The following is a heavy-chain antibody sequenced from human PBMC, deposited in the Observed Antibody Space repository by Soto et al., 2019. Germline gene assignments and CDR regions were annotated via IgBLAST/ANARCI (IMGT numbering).Heavy chain of an antibody. CDR1: GFTFSASA. D-gene: IGHD2-15*01. V-gene: IGHV3-73*01. CDR3: ARQGGYCGGGSCYAFNDY. CDR2: VRSKGNNYAT. Sequence: EVQLVESGGGLVQPGGSLKLSCAASGFTFSASAMHWVRQASGKGLEWVGRVRSKGNNYATAYAASVEGRFTISRDDSKNTADLQMNSLKTEDTAVYYGARQGGYCGGGSCYAFNDYWGQGTLVTVSS. J-gene: IGHJ4*02.